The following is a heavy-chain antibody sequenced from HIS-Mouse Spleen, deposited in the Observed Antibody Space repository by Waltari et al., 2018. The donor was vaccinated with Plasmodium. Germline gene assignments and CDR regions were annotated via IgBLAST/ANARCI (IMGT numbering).Heavy chain of an antibody. CDR1: GFTFSTYS. Sequence: EVQLVESGGGLVKHGGSLRLSWSASGFTFSTYSMNWCRQAPGKGLEWVSSISSSSSYIYYADSVKGRFTIPRDNAKNSLYLQMNSLRAEDTAVYYCAREDILTGYYNDYWYFDLWGRGTLVTVSS. D-gene: IGHD3-9*01. V-gene: IGHV3-21*01. J-gene: IGHJ2*01. CDR3: AREDILTGYYNDYWYFDL. CDR2: ISSSSSYI.